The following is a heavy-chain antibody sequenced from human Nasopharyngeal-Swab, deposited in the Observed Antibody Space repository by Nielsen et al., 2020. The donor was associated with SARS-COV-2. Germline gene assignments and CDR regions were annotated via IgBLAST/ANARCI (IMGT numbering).Heavy chain of an antibody. V-gene: IGHV3-7*01. D-gene: IGHD3-16*01. CDR1: GFTFRNYW. CDR2: IKQDGSEK. CDR3: ARDPYTSPDY. J-gene: IGHJ4*02. Sequence: GESLKISSAVSGFTFRNYWMTWGRQAPGKGLEWVANIKQDGSEKYYLDSVKGRFTISRDNAQNSLYLQMNSLRAEDTAVYYCARDPYTSPDYWGQGTLVTVSS.